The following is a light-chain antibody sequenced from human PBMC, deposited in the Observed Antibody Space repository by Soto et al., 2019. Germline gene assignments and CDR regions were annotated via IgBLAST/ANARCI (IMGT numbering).Light chain of an antibody. CDR3: QSYDSSKGV. CDR2: EDN. CDR1: SGSIVSNY. Sequence: NFMLTQPHSVAESPGKTVTISCTRSSGSIVSNYVQWYQQRPGSAPTTVIYEDNQRPSGVPDRFSGSIDSSSNSASLTISGLETEDEADYYCQSYDSSKGVFGGGTKLTVL. V-gene: IGLV6-57*03. J-gene: IGLJ2*01.